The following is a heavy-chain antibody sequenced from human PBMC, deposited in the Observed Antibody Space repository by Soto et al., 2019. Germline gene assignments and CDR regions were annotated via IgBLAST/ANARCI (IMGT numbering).Heavy chain of an antibody. V-gene: IGHV3-30*18. CDR2: ISYDGSNK. CDR1: GFTFSSYG. CDR3: AKPDIVVVVATYFDY. D-gene: IGHD2-15*01. J-gene: IGHJ4*02. Sequence: QVQLVESGGGVVQPGRSLRLSCAASGFTFSSYGMHWVRQAPGKGLEWVAVISYDGSNKYYADSVKGRFTISRDNSKNTLYLQMNSLRAEDTAVYYCAKPDIVVVVATYFDYWGQGTLVTVSS.